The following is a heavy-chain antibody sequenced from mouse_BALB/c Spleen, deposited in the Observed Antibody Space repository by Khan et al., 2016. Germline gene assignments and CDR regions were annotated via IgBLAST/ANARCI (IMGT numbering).Heavy chain of an antibody. CDR3: ARTGDYPYYAMDY. V-gene: IGHV9-3*02. CDR2: INTNTGEP. D-gene: IGHD2-13*01. CDR1: EYTFTNYG. Sequence: QIQLVQSGPELKKPGETVKISCKASEYTFTNYGMNWVKQAPGKGLKWMGWINTNTGEPTYAEEFKGRFAFSLEASASTAYLQINNLKHEDSATYFCARTGDYPYYAMDYWGQGTPVTVSS. J-gene: IGHJ4*01.